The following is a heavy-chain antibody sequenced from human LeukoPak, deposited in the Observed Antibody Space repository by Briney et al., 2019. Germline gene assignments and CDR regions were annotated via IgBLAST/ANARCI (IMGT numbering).Heavy chain of an antibody. CDR2: INPNSGDA. D-gene: IGHD6-19*01. J-gene: IGHJ4*02. CDR1: GYTFTGYY. CDR3: ARGSAQWLAYFDY. Sequence: GASVKVSCKASGYTFTGYYMHWVRQAPGQGLEWMGRINPNSGDANYAQKFQGRVTMTRDTSISTAYMELSRLRSDDTAVYYCARGSAQWLAYFDYWGQGTLVTVSS. V-gene: IGHV1-2*06.